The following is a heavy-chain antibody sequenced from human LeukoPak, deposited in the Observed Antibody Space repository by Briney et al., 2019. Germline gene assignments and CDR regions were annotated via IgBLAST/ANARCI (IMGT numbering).Heavy chain of an antibody. D-gene: IGHD3-10*01. CDR1: GGSISSYY. CDR2: IYYSGST. Sequence: SETLSLTCTVSGGSISSYYWSWIRQPAGKGLEWIGYIYYSGSTNYNPSLKSRVTISVDTSKNQFSLKLSSVTAADTAVYYCARGIDGSGSYYYYYYYMDVWGKGTTVTVSS. J-gene: IGHJ6*03. V-gene: IGHV4-59*01. CDR3: ARGIDGSGSYYYYYYYMDV.